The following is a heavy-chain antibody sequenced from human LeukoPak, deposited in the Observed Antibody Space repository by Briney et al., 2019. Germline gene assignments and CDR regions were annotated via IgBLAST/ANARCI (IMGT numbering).Heavy chain of an antibody. CDR3: AKCPLKTGTTSWFDP. D-gene: IGHD1-7*01. Sequence: QPGGSLRLSCAASGFTFNNFWMTWVRQTPGKGLEWVATINQDGSEKYSVDSVKGRFTISRDNSKNTLNLQMNSLRAEDTAVYYCAKCPLKTGTTSWFDPWGQGTLVTVSS. CDR2: INQDGSEK. CDR1: GFTFNNFW. V-gene: IGHV3-7*03. J-gene: IGHJ5*02.